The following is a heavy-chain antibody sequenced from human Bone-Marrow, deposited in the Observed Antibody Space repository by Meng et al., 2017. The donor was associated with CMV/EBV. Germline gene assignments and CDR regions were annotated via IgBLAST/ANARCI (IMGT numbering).Heavy chain of an antibody. CDR3: ARGRKRMLTARYFLGYFDD. CDR1: GGSDDY. D-gene: IGHD2-21*02. CDR2: INQSGST. V-gene: IGHV4-34*01. J-gene: IGHJ4*02. Sequence: GSLRLSCAVYGGSDDYWNWIRQFPGKGLEWIGEINQSGSTNYNPSLKSRVTISVDTSKNQFSLRLNAVTAADTAVYYCARGRKRMLTARYFLGYFDDWGQGNLVNVAS.